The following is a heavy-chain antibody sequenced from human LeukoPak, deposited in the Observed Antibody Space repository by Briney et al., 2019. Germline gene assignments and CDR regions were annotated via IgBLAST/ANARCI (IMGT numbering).Heavy chain of an antibody. CDR3: ARVNPYYALFDP. CDR2: IYTSGST. J-gene: IGHJ5*02. CDR1: GGSISSGSYY. V-gene: IGHV4-61*02. Sequence: SQTLSLTCTASGGSISSGSYYWLWLRQPAGKGLEWIGRIYTSGSTNYNPSLKSRVTISVDTSKNQFSLKLSSVTAADTAVYYCARVNPYYALFDPWGQGTLVTVSS. D-gene: IGHD3-10*01.